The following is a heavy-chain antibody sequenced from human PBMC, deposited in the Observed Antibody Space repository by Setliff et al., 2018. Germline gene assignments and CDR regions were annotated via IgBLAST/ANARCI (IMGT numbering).Heavy chain of an antibody. CDR3: YYGMDV. V-gene: IGHV1-69*10. Sequence: SVKVSCKASGGTFSSYAISWVRQAPGQGLEWMGGIIPILGIANYAQRVQGRVTITADKSTSTAYMELSSLRSEDTAVYYYYYGMDVWGQGTTVTVSS. CDR1: GGTFSSYA. CDR2: IIPILGIA. J-gene: IGHJ6*02.